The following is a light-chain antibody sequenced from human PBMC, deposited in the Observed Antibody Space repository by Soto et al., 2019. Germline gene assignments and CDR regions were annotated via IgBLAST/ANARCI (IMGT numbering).Light chain of an antibody. CDR3: QQYGSSPR. CDR1: QSVSSNY. Sequence: EIVLTQSPGTLSLSPGERATLSCRASQSVSSNYLAWYQQKPGQAPRLLIYGASSRPTGIPDRFSGSGSGTDLPLTITRLEPEDFAVYYCQQYGSSPRFGQGTKVEIK. CDR2: GAS. J-gene: IGKJ1*01. V-gene: IGKV3-20*01.